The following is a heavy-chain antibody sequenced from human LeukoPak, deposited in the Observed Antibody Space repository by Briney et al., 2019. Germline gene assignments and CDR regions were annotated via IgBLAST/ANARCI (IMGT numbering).Heavy chain of an antibody. CDR1: GGTFSSYA. CDR3: ARARIAVADLYYYYGMDV. V-gene: IGHV1-69*04. D-gene: IGHD6-19*01. J-gene: IGHJ6*02. Sequence: SVKVSCKPSGGTFSSYAISWVRQAPGQGLEWMGRIIPILGIANYAQKFQGRGTITADKSTSTAYMELSSLRSEDTAVYYCARARIAVADLYYYYGMDVWGQGTTVTVSS. CDR2: IIPILGIA.